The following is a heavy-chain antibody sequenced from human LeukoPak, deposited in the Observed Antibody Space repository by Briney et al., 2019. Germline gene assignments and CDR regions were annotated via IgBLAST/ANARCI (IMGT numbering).Heavy chain of an antibody. Sequence: GESLKISCKGSGYRFTSYWIGWVRQMPGKGLEWMGIIYPGDSDTRYSPSFQGQVTISADKSISTAYLQWSSLKASDTAMYYCASGISGGLSSSSIYDAFDIWGQGTMVTVSS. CDR1: GYRFTSYW. J-gene: IGHJ3*02. CDR3: ASGISGGLSSSSIYDAFDI. CDR2: IYPGDSDT. V-gene: IGHV5-51*01. D-gene: IGHD6-13*01.